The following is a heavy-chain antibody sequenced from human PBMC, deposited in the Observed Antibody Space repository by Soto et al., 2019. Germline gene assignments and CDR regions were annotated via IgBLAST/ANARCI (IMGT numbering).Heavy chain of an antibody. V-gene: IGHV4-59*08. Sequence: SETLSLTCTVSGGSISSYYWSWIRQPPGKGLVWIGYIYYSGSTNYNPSLKSRVTISVDTSKNQCSLKLSSVTAADTAVYYCARRRGYCSSTSCPLYYFDYWGQGTLVTVSS. CDR1: GGSISSYY. CDR2: IYYSGST. D-gene: IGHD2-2*01. CDR3: ARRRGYCSSTSCPLYYFDY. J-gene: IGHJ4*02.